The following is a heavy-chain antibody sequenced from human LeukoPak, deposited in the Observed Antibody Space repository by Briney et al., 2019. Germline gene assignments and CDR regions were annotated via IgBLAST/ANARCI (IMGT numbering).Heavy chain of an antibody. CDR1: GYTFTSYA. CDR2: INAGNDNT. V-gene: IGHV1-3*03. D-gene: IGHD6-19*01. J-gene: IGHJ4*02. Sequence: ASVKVSCKASGYTFTSYAMHWVRQAPGQRLEWMGWINAGNDNTKYSQEFQGRVTITRDTSASTAYMELSSLRSEDMAVYYCARGPGTYSSGWYYFDYWGQGTLVTVSS. CDR3: ARGPGTYSSGWYYFDY.